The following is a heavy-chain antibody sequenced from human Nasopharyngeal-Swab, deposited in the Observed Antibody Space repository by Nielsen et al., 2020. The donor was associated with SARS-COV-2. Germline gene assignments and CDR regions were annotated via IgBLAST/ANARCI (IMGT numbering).Heavy chain of an antibody. Sequence: SLKISCAASGFTFYDYGMHWVRQAPGKGLEWVSGISWDGLTIGYADSVKGRFTISRDNAKNSLYLQMNSLRVEDMAFYYCAKATNARYDFWSGSFDYWGQGTLVTVSS. V-gene: IGHV3-9*03. J-gene: IGHJ4*02. CDR3: AKATNARYDFWSGSFDY. CDR1: GFTFYDYG. D-gene: IGHD3-3*01. CDR2: ISWDGLTI.